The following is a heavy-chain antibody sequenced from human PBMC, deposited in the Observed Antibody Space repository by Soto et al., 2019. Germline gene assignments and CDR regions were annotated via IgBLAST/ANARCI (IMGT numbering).Heavy chain of an antibody. CDR2: IYYSGTT. Sequence: QVQLQESGPGLVKPSETLSLTCTVSGASISSYYWSWIRQPQGKGLEWIGYIYYSGTTNYNPSLKSRVTISVDTSKNQFSLKLTSVTAADTAVYYCARDRWGYGGLFDYWGQGTLVTVSS. J-gene: IGHJ4*02. CDR3: ARDRWGYGGLFDY. CDR1: GASISSYY. D-gene: IGHD4-17*01. V-gene: IGHV4-59*01.